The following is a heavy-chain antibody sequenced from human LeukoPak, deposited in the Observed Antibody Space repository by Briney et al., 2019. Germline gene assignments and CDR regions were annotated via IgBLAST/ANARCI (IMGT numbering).Heavy chain of an antibody. CDR1: GYTFTGYY. CDR2: INPNSGGT. Sequence: GASVKVFCKASGYTFTGYYMHWVRQAPGQGLEWMGWINPNSGGTNYAQKFQGRVTMTRDTSISTAYMELSRLRSDDTAVYYCARPIPYSGGGHSSEGYFDYWGQGTLVTVSS. J-gene: IGHJ4*02. CDR3: ARPIPYSGGGHSSEGYFDY. V-gene: IGHV1-2*02. D-gene: IGHD2-2*02.